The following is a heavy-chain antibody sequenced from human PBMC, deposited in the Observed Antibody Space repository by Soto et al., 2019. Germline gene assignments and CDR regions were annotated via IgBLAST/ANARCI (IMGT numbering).Heavy chain of an antibody. V-gene: IGHV3-30-3*01. CDR1: GFTFSSYA. Sequence: GGSLRLSCAASGFTFSSYAMHWVRQAPGKGLEWVAVISYDGSNKYYADSVKGRFTISRDNSKNTLYLQMNSLRAEDTAVYYCARGPHFDWLYNWFDPWGQGTLVTVSS. J-gene: IGHJ5*02. D-gene: IGHD3-9*01. CDR2: ISYDGSNK. CDR3: ARGPHFDWLYNWFDP.